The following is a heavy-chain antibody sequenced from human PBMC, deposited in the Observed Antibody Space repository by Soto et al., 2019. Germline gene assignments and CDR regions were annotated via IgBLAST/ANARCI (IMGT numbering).Heavy chain of an antibody. CDR3: ARGAPIVVVPATRLDP. V-gene: IGHV1-69*02. CDR2: IIPILGIA. CDR1: GGTFSSYT. J-gene: IGHJ5*02. D-gene: IGHD2-2*01. Sequence: SVKVSCKASGGTFSSYTISWVRQAPGQGLEWMGRIIPILGIANYAQKFQGRVTITADKSTSTAYMELSSLRSEDTAVYYCARGAPIVVVPATRLDPWGQGTLVTVSS.